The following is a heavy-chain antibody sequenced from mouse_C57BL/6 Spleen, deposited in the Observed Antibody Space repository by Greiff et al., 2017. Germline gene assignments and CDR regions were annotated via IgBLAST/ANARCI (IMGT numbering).Heavy chain of an antibody. J-gene: IGHJ3*01. CDR2: ILPGSGST. CDR1: GYTFTGYW. V-gene: IGHV1-9*01. D-gene: IGHD3-2*02. Sequence: QVQLKESGAELMKPGASVKLSCKATGYTFTGYWIEWVKQRPGHGLEWIGEILPGSGSTNYNEKFKGKATFTADTSSNTAYMQLSSLTTEDSAIYDCARREAAQATGFAYWGQGTLVTVSA. CDR3: ARREAAQATGFAY.